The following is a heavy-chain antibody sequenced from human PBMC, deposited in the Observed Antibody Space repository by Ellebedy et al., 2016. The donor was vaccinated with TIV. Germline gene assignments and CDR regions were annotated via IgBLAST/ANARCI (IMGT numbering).Heavy chain of an antibody. CDR3: ARSSRSGGATGFDY. CDR2: MNPNSGNT. D-gene: IGHD1-26*01. CDR1: GYTFTSYG. V-gene: IGHV1-8*02. J-gene: IGHJ4*02. Sequence: ASVKVSCXASGYTFTSYGISWVRQAPGQGLEWMGWMNPNSGNTGYAQKFQGRVTMTRNTSISTAYMELSSLRSEDTAVYYCARSSRSGGATGFDYWGQGTLVTVSS.